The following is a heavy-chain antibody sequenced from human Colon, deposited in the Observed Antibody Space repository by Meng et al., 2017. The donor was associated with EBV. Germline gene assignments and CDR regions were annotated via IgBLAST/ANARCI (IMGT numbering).Heavy chain of an antibody. CDR3: AKPIEYYADAGPYFDY. CDR1: RFSIGNLA. Sequence: VEVVVRDVQPRDSLRLPWAASRFSIGNLAMHWVRQAPGKGLEWVAVTSSDGSNRHYADSVKGRFTISRDNSKNTVYLQMNSLRAEDTAVYYCAKPIEYYADAGPYFDYWGQGTLVTVSS. J-gene: IGHJ4*02. D-gene: IGHD2/OR15-2a*01. CDR2: TSSDGSNR. V-gene: IGHV3-30*18.